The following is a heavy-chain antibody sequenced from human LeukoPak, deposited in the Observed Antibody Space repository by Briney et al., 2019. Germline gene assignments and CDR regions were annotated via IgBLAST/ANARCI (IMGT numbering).Heavy chain of an antibody. CDR3: ARNWFDP. Sequence: HPGGSLRLSCAASGFTVSSDYMSWVRQAPGKGLQWVSVIYSGGSTYYADSVKGRFTISRDKSKNTVYLQINSLRFEDTAMYYCARNWFDPWGQGTLVTVSS. CDR1: GFTVSSDY. CDR2: IYSGGST. V-gene: IGHV3-53*05. J-gene: IGHJ5*02.